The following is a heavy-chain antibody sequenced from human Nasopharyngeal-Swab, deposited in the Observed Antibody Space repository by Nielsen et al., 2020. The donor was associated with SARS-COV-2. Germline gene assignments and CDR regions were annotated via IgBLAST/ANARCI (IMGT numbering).Heavy chain of an antibody. J-gene: IGHJ4*02. CDR1: GFTFSSYS. CDR3: AKDLYSSSWWRGYFDY. Sequence: GESLKISCAASGFTFSSYSMNWVRQAPGKGLEWVSYISSSSSTIYYADSVKGRFTISRDNAKNSLYLQMNSLRAEDTAVYYCAKDLYSSSWWRGYFDYWGQGTLVTVSS. CDR2: ISSSSSTI. V-gene: IGHV3-48*04. D-gene: IGHD6-13*01.